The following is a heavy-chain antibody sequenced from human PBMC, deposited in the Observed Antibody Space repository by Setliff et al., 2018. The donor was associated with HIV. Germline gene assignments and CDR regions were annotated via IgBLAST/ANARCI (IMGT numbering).Heavy chain of an antibody. D-gene: IGHD3-10*01. CDR3: ARGNRFGDPDY. CDR1: GFTFSSYG. Sequence: GESLKISCAASGFTFSSYGMNWVRQAPGKGLEWVSYISSSSSTIYYADSVKGRFTISRDNAKNSLYLQMNSPRAEDTAVYYCARGNRFGDPDYWGQGTLVTVSS. J-gene: IGHJ4*02. CDR2: ISSSSSTI. V-gene: IGHV3-48*01.